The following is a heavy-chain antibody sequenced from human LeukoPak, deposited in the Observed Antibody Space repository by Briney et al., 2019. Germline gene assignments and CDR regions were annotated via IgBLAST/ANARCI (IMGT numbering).Heavy chain of an antibody. CDR3: ARGYYDFWNGMDV. CDR2: ISYDGSNK. V-gene: IGHV3-30-3*01. D-gene: IGHD3-3*01. CDR1: GFTFSSYA. J-gene: IGHJ6*02. Sequence: GRSLRLSCAASGFTFSSYAMHWVRQAPGKGLKWVAVISYDGSNKYYADSVKGRFTISRDNSKNTLYLQMNSLRAEDTAVYYCARGYYDFWNGMDVWGQGTTVTVSS.